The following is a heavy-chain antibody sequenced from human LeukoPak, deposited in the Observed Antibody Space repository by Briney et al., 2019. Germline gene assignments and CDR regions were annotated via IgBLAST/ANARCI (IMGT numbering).Heavy chain of an antibody. J-gene: IGHJ5*02. Sequence: SETLSLTCTVSGYSLSSGFYWGWIRQPPGKGLEWIATMFHSGDTYYNPSLESRVTISMDTSKNQFSLRLNSVTAADTALYYCASFGTRDHCCHPGVDPWGQGTPVTVSS. V-gene: IGHV4-38-2*02. D-gene: IGHD2-8*02. CDR3: ASFGTRDHCCHPGVDP. CDR2: MFHSGDT. CDR1: GYSLSSGFY.